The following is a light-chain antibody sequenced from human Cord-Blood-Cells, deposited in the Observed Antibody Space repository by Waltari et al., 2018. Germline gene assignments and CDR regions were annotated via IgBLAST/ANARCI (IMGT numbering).Light chain of an antibody. V-gene: IGLV3-21*04. Sequence: SYVLTQPPSVSVAPGKTARITCGGNNIVSKSVHWYQQKPGQAPVLVIYYDSDRPSGIPERFSGSNSGNTATLTISRVEAGDEADYYCQVWDSSSDHVVFGGGTKLTVL. CDR1: NIVSKS. J-gene: IGLJ2*01. CDR3: QVWDSSSDHVV. CDR2: YDS.